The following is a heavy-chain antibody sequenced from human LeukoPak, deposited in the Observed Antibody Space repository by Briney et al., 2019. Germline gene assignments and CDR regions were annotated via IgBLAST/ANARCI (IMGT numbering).Heavy chain of an antibody. V-gene: IGHV3-23*01. J-gene: IGHJ4*02. D-gene: IGHD2-15*01. CDR2: ISGSGGST. Sequence: GGSLRLSCAASGFTFSSYAMSWVRQAPGKGLEWVSAISGSGGSTYYADSVKGRFTISRDNSKNTLYLQMNSLRAEDTAVYYCAGEDIVVVVAEYYFDYWGRGTLVTVSS. CDR1: GFTFSSYA. CDR3: AGEDIVVVVAEYYFDY.